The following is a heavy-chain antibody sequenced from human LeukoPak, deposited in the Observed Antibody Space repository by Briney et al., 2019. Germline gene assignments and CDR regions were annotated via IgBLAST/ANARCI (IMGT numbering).Heavy chain of an antibody. CDR3: ARDGSYYRDWFDP. CDR1: GDSISTGYF. V-gene: IGHV4-38-2*02. J-gene: IGHJ5*02. CDR2: IYHSGTT. D-gene: IGHD1-26*01. Sequence: PSETLSLTCTVSGDSISTGYFWGWIRQTPGKGLEWIGSIYHSGTTYYNPSLKSRVTISVDTSENQFSLKLNSVTAVDTAVYYCARDGSYYRDWFDPWGQGTLVTVS.